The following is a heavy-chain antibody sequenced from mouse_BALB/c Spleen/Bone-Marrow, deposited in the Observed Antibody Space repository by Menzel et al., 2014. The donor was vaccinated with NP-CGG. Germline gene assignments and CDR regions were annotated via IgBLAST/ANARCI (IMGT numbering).Heavy chain of an antibody. Sequence: EVKLQESGPGLVKPSQTVSLTCTVTGISITTGNYRWSWIRQFPGNKLEWIGYIYYSGTITYNPSLTSRTTITRDTSKNQFFLEMNSLTVEDTATYYCARELYYFDYWGQGTTLTVSS. CDR2: IYYSGTI. CDR1: GISITTGNYR. CDR3: ARELYYFDY. V-gene: IGHV3-5*02. J-gene: IGHJ2*01.